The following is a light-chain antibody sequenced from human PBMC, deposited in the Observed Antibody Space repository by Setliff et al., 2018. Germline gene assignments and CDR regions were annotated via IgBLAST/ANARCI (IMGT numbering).Light chain of an antibody. J-gene: IGLJ1*01. V-gene: IGLV2-14*01. Sequence: QSVPAQPASVSGSPGQSITISCTGTSSDVGGYNFVSWYQQHPGKAPKVMIYEVTNRPSGVSNRFSGSKSGNTASLTISGLQAEDEADYYCSSYTSSSSYVFGTGTKVTVL. CDR3: SSYTSSSSYV. CDR2: EVT. CDR1: SSDVGGYNF.